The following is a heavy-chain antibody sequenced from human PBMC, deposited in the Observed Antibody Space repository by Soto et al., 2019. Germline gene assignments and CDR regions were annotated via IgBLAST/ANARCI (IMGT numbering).Heavy chain of an antibody. D-gene: IGHD2-21*01. V-gene: IGHV1-58*01. CDR3: AAVGDTVGPDAFDI. CDR1: GFTFTRSA. J-gene: IGHJ3*02. CDR2: IVVGSGNT. Sequence: ASVKVSCQASGFTFTRSAVQWLRQARGQRLEWIGWIVVGSGNTNYAQKFQERVTITRDMSTSTAYMELSSLRSEDTAVYYCAAVGDTVGPDAFDIWGQGKMVTVSS.